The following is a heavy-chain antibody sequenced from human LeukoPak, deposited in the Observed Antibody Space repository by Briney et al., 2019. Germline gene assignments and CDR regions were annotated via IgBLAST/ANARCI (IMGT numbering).Heavy chain of an antibody. J-gene: IGHJ4*02. D-gene: IGHD3-22*01. CDR3: ARHSGYHSTMYLDY. Sequence: SVKVSCKASGGTFSSYAISWVRQAPGQGLEWMGGITAIFRTTNYAQKFQGRVTITADESMSTVYMELSSLRSEDTAVYYCARHSGYHSTMYLDYWGQGTLVTVSS. CDR2: ITAIFRTT. CDR1: GGTFSSYA. V-gene: IGHV1-69*13.